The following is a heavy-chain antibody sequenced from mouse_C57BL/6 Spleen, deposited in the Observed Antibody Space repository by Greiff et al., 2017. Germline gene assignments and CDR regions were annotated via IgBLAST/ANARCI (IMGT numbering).Heavy chain of an antibody. D-gene: IGHD1-3*01. CDR1: GFTFSDYG. CDR2: ISSGSSTI. V-gene: IGHV5-17*01. Sequence: EVQLVESGGGLVKPGGSLKLSCAASGFTFSDYGMHWVRQAPEKGLEWVAYISSGSSTIYYADTVKGRFTISRDNAKNTLFLQMTGLRSEDTAMYYCARSGNYGYFDVWGTGTTVTVSS. CDR3: ARSGNYGYFDV. J-gene: IGHJ1*03.